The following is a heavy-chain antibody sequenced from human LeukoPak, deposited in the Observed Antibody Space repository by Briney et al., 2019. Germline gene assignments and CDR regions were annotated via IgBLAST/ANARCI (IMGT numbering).Heavy chain of an antibody. D-gene: IGHD5-12*01. Sequence: PGGSLRLSCAASGLPFSSSRMNWVRQAPGKGLEWVSSISHGSSNIYYADSVKGRFTISRDNAKNSLYLRMNSLRAEDTAVYYCARNIWWLDYWGQGTLVTVSS. CDR3: ARNIWWLDY. CDR1: GLPFSSSR. V-gene: IGHV3-21*01. J-gene: IGHJ4*02. CDR2: ISHGSSNI.